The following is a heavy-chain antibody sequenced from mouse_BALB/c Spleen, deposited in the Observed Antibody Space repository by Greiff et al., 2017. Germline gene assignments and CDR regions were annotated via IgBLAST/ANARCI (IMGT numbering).Heavy chain of an antibody. D-gene: IGHD1-1*02. Sequence: DVMLVESGGDLVKPGGSLKLSCAASGFTFSSYGMSWVRQTPDKRLEWVATISSGGSYTYYPDSVKGRFTISRDNAKNTLYLQMSSLKSEDTAMYYCARHEGVADFDYWGQGTTLTVSS. J-gene: IGHJ2*01. CDR1: GFTFSSYG. CDR3: ARHEGVADFDY. CDR2: ISSGGSYT. V-gene: IGHV5-6*02.